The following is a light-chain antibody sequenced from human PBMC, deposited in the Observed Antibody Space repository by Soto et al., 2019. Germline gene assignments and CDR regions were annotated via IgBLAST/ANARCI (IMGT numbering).Light chain of an antibody. CDR3: QHYINWPPLT. Sequence: EIVLTQSPATLSVSPGETATLSCRASQSVGSAVAWYQHRPGQAPRLLIVAASIRATGVPGRFSGGGSGTEFTLTFSGLQSEDFAVYYCQHYINWPPLTFGGGTTVDIK. CDR2: AAS. V-gene: IGKV3-15*01. J-gene: IGKJ4*01. CDR1: QSVGSA.